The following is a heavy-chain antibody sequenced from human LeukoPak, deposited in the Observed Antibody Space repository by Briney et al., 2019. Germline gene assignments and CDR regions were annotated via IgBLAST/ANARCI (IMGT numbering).Heavy chain of an antibody. J-gene: IGHJ6*04. CDR1: GFTFSSYS. D-gene: IGHD1-14*01. V-gene: IGHV3-48*01. CDR3: ARAWRYGDV. Sequence: GGSLRLSCAASGFTFSSYSMNWARQAPGKGLEWVSYISSSSSTIYYADSVKGRFTISGDNAKNSLYLQMNRLRAEDTAVYYCARAWRYGDVWGKGATVTVSS. CDR2: ISSSSSTI.